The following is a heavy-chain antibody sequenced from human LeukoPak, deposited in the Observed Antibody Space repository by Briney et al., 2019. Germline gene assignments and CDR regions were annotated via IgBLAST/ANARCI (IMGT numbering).Heavy chain of an antibody. CDR2: IIPILGIA. CDR3: AKPTTADGGAFDI. D-gene: IGHD4-17*01. J-gene: IGHJ3*02. CDR1: GGTFISYA. V-gene: IGHV1-69*04. Sequence: ASVKVSCKASGGTFISYANSWVGQAPGQGVEWMGRIIPILGIANYAQKFQCRVTITAHKSTSTAYMELSCLRSEDTAVYYCAKPTTADGGAFDIWGQGTMVTVSS.